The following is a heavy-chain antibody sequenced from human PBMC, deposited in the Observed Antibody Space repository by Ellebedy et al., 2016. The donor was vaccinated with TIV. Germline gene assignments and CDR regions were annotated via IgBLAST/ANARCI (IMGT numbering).Heavy chain of an antibody. CDR2: INHSGST. Sequence: SETLSLTXAVYGGSFSGYYWSWIRQPPGKGLEWIGEINHSGSTNYNPSLKSRVTISVDTSKNQFSLKLSSVTAADTAVYYCAGHMITMVRGVPDDYWGQGTLVTVSS. CDR3: AGHMITMVRGVPDDY. CDR1: GGSFSGYY. J-gene: IGHJ4*02. V-gene: IGHV4-34*01. D-gene: IGHD3-10*01.